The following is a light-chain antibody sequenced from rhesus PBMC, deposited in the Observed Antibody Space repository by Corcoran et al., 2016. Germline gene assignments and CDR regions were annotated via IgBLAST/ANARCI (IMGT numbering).Light chain of an antibody. CDR3: QHYTTSPPYS. CDR2: GAS. CDR1: QRVGSN. V-gene: IGKV3-53*01. J-gene: IGKJ2*01. Sequence: QVILTQSPAILSLSPGERATLSCRASQRVGSNLAWYQQKPGQAPRPLIYGASHRAIGIPDRFSGSWSGTEFTLTISSLEPEDFAMCSCQHYTTSPPYSFGQGTKVEIK.